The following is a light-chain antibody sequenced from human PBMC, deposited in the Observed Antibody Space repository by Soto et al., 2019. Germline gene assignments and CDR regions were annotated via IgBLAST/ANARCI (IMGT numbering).Light chain of an antibody. CDR1: SSDVGGYNH. V-gene: IGLV2-8*01. CDR2: EVT. CDR3: SAWDNILNAWV. Sequence: QSALTQPPSASGSRGQSVAISCTGTSSDVGGYNHVSWYQQHPGKAPKLMIYEVTKQPSGVPDRFSGSKSGNTASLTVSGLQAEDEADYYCSAWDNILNAWVFGGGTKLTVL. J-gene: IGLJ3*02.